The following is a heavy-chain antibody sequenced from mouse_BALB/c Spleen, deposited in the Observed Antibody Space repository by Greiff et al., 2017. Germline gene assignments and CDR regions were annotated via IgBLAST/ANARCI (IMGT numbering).Heavy chain of an antibody. J-gene: IGHJ4*01. CDR2: INPYNDGT. CDR1: GYTFTSYV. D-gene: IGHD2-4*01. V-gene: IGHV1-14*01. Sequence: EVKVVESGPELVKPGASVKMSCKASGYTFTSYVMHWVKQKPGQGLEWIGYINPYNDGTKYNEKFKGKATLTSDKSSSTAYMELSSLTSEDSAVYYCARWRYYDYDVDAMDYWGQGTSVTVSS. CDR3: ARWRYYDYDVDAMDY.